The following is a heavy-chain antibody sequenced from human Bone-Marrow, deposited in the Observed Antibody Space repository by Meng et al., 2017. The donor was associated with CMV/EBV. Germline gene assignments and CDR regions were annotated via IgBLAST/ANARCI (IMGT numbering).Heavy chain of an antibody. D-gene: IGHD3-3*01. J-gene: IGHJ4*02. CDR1: GFTFSSYS. Sequence: GGSLRLSCAASGFTFSSYSMNWVRQAPGKGLEWVSYISSSGSYISYADSLKGRLTISRDNAKNSLYLQMNSLRAEDTAVYYCASGEYDFWSGYYRDYWGQGTLVTVSS. CDR2: ISSSGSYI. CDR3: ASGEYDFWSGYYRDY. V-gene: IGHV3-21*01.